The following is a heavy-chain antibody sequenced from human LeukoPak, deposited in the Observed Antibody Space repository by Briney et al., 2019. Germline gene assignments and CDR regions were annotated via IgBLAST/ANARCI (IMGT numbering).Heavy chain of an antibody. V-gene: IGHV3-30-3*01. Sequence: PGGSLRLSCVASGLNFDDSAMHWVRQAPGKGLEWVALISYDGSNKYYADSVKDRFTISRQNFQATVDLQMNSLRPEDTAIYYCARDLALDDYFDSWGQGTLVTVSS. CDR1: GLNFDDSA. CDR3: ARDLALDDYFDS. CDR2: ISYDGSNK. D-gene: IGHD1-1*01. J-gene: IGHJ4*02.